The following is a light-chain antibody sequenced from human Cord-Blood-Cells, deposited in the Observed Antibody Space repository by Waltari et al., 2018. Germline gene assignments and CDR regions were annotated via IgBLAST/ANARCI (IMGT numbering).Light chain of an antibody. Sequence: QSGPDQPSPAVGAPGPAVPISGTCTSRAVGGSNFFSWYQQHPGKAPKLMIYEVSKRPSGVPDRFSGSKSGNTASLTVSGLQAEDEADYYCSSYAGSNNLVFGGGTKLTVL. J-gene: IGLJ3*02. V-gene: IGLV2-8*01. CDR2: EVS. CDR1: SRAVGGSNF. CDR3: SSYAGSNNLV.